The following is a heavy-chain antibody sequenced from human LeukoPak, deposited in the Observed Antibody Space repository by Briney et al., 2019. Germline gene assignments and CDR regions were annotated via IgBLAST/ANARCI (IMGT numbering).Heavy chain of an antibody. V-gene: IGHV4-34*01. CDR1: GGSFSGYY. Sequence: SETLSLTCAVYGGSFSGYYWSWIRQPPGKGLEWIGEINHSGSTSYNPSLKTRVAISVDTSKNQFSLKLSSVTAADTAVYYCASTSVAVRKGNWFDPWGQGTLVTVSS. CDR3: ASTSVAVRKGNWFDP. CDR2: INHSGST. J-gene: IGHJ5*02. D-gene: IGHD6-19*01.